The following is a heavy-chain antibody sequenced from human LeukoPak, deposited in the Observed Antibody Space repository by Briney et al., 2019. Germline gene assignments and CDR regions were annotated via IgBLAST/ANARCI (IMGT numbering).Heavy chain of an antibody. Sequence: GGSLRLSCAASGFTFSSYSMNWVRQAPGKGLEWVSYISSSSSTIYYADSVKGRFTISRDNAKNSLYLQMNSLRAEDTAVYYCARGWPRKLTMIVVVPHFDYWGQGTLVTVSS. CDR3: ARGWPRKLTMIVVVPHFDY. D-gene: IGHD3-22*01. J-gene: IGHJ4*02. CDR2: ISSSSSTI. V-gene: IGHV3-48*01. CDR1: GFTFSSYS.